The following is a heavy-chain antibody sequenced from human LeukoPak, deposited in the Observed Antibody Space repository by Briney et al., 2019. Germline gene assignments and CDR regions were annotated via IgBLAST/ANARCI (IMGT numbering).Heavy chain of an antibody. CDR3: ARVDVVNYYDSSGYPTNYYGMDV. CDR2: INTNTGNP. J-gene: IGHJ6*02. CDR1: GYTFTSYA. D-gene: IGHD3-22*01. Sequence: ASVKVSCKASGYTFTSYAMNWVRQAPGQGLEWMGWINTNTGNPTYAQGFTGRFVFSLDTSVSTAYLQISSLKAEDTAVYYCARVDVVNYYDSSGYPTNYYGMDVWGQGTTVTVSS. V-gene: IGHV7-4-1*02.